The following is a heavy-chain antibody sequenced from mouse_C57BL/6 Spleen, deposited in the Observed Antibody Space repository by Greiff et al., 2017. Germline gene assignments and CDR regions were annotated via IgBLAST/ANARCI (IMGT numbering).Heavy chain of an antibody. CDR3: ARSGGFYDYDAMDY. CDR2: INPYNGDT. J-gene: IGHJ4*01. V-gene: IGHV1-20*01. D-gene: IGHD1-1*01. CDR1: GYSFTGYF. Sequence: EVKLVESGPELVKPGDSVKISCKASGYSFTGYFMNWVMQSHGKSLEWIGRINPYNGDTFYNQKFKGKATLTVDKSSSTAHMELRSLTSEDSAVYYCARSGGFYDYDAMDYWGQGTSVTVSS.